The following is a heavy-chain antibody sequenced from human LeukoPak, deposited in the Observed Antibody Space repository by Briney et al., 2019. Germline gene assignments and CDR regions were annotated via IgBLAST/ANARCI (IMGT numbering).Heavy chain of an antibody. CDR2: VYYSGST. D-gene: IGHD3-22*01. V-gene: IGHV4-31*11. Sequence: SETLSLTCAVYGGSFSGYYWSWIRQHPGKGLEWIGYVYYSGSTYYNPSLKSRVTISVDTSKNQFSLKLSSVTAADTAVYYCARVPASSGYLSYYYGMDVWGQGTTVTVSS. J-gene: IGHJ6*02. CDR1: GGSFSGYY. CDR3: ARVPASSGYLSYYYGMDV.